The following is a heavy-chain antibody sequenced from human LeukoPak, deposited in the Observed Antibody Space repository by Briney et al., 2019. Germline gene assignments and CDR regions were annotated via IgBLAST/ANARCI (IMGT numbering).Heavy chain of an antibody. V-gene: IGHV1-3*03. CDR2: INAGNGNT. Sequence: ASVKVSCKASGYTFTSYAMHWVRQAPGQRLEWMGWINAGNGNTKYSQEFQGRVTITRDTSASTAYMELSSLRSEDTAVYYCARGFRAVAGSPIFDYWGQGTLVTVSS. CDR1: GYTFTSYA. D-gene: IGHD6-19*01. CDR3: ARGFRAVAGSPIFDY. J-gene: IGHJ4*02.